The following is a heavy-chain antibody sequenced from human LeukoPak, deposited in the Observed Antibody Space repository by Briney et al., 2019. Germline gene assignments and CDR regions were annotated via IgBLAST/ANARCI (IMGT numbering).Heavy chain of an antibody. CDR1: GGSFSGYY. Sequence: SETLSLTCAVYGGSFSGYYWSWIRQPRGKGLEWIGEINHSGSTNYSPSLKSRVTISVDTSKNQFSLKLSSVTAADTAVYYCARLSGGSYYYYYYGMDVWGQGTTVTVSS. J-gene: IGHJ6*02. CDR2: INHSGST. CDR3: ARLSGGSYYYYYYGMDV. V-gene: IGHV4-34*01. D-gene: IGHD1-26*01.